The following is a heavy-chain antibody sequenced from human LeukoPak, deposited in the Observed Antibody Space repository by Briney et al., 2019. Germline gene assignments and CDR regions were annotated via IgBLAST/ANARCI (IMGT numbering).Heavy chain of an antibody. CDR1: GFTFSSYA. J-gene: IGHJ3*02. Sequence: PGGSLRLSCAASGFTFSSYAMHWVPQAPGKGLEWVAVISYDGSNKYYADSVKGRFTISRDNSKNTLYLQMNSLRAEDTAVYYCARVNYGDFSSAFDIWGQGAMVTVSS. CDR3: ARVNYGDFSSAFDI. V-gene: IGHV3-30-3*01. CDR2: ISYDGSNK. D-gene: IGHD4-17*01.